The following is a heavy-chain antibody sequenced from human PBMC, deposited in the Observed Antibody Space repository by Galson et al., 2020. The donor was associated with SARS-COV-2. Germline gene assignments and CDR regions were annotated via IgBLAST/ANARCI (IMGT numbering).Heavy chain of an antibody. Sequence: QLGESLKISCAASGFTFKSYGFHWVRQAPGKGLEWVAFIRYDGSNIYYGDSVKGRFTISRDNDKNALYLQMTRLRVEDTAVYYCAKGEGAFAEWGQGTL. D-gene: IGHD3-16*01. CDR1: GFTFKSYG. V-gene: IGHV3-30*02. J-gene: IGHJ4*02. CDR3: AKGEGAFAE. CDR2: IRYDGSNI.